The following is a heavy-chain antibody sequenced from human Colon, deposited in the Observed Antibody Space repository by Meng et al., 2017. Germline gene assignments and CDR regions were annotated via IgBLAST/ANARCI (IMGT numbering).Heavy chain of an antibody. CDR3: AREGSDSWIDY. J-gene: IGHJ4*02. D-gene: IGHD6-13*01. V-gene: IGHV7-4-1*02. Sequence: QVQLVQSGSELKKPGASVKVTCKTSGYLFSYYAMTWVRQAPGRGLEWMGWSNTKTGNPTYAQAFTGRFVFSLDTSVSTAYLQINDLKADDTAVYYCAREGSDSWIDYWGQGTLVTVSS. CDR2: SNTKTGNP. CDR1: GYLFSYYA.